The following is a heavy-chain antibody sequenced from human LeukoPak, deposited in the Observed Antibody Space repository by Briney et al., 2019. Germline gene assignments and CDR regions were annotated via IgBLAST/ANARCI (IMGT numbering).Heavy chain of an antibody. CDR2: ITSSSSYI. Sequence: PGGSLRLSCAASGFTFSTYNMNWVRQAPGKGLEWVSSITSSSSYIYYADSVKGRFTISRDNAKNSLYLQMNSLRAEDTALYYCARDHQQLDGPHYYYMDVWGKGTTVTVSS. J-gene: IGHJ6*03. CDR3: ARDHQQLDGPHYYYMDV. D-gene: IGHD6-13*01. V-gene: IGHV3-21*04. CDR1: GFTFSTYN.